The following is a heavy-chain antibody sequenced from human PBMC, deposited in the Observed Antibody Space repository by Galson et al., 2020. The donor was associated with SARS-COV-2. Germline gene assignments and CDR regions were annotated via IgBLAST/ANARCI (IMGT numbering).Heavy chain of an antibody. Sequence: GESLKISCAASGFTLSSYSMNWVRQAPGKGLEWVSSISSSSSYIYYADSVKGRFTISRDNAKNSLYLQMNSLRAEDTAVYYCARDGRSYYGSGTYFNYWYFDLWGRGTLVTVSS. V-gene: IGHV3-21*01. J-gene: IGHJ2*01. CDR1: GFTLSSYS. CDR3: ARDGRSYYGSGTYFNYWYFDL. D-gene: IGHD3-10*01. CDR2: ISSSSSYI.